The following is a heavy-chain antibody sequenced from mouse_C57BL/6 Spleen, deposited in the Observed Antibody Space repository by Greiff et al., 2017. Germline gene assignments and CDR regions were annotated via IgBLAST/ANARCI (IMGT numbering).Heavy chain of an antibody. CDR1: GYTFTGYW. CDR3: AALITTVVATRGGYAMDY. J-gene: IGHJ4*01. D-gene: IGHD1-1*01. V-gene: IGHV1-9*01. Sequence: VQLQQSGAELMKPGASVKLSCKATGYTFTGYWIEWVKQRPGHGLEWIGEILPGSGSTNYNEKFKGKATFTADTSSNTAYMQLSSLTTEDSAIYYCAALITTVVATRGGYAMDYWGQGTSVTVSS. CDR2: ILPGSGST.